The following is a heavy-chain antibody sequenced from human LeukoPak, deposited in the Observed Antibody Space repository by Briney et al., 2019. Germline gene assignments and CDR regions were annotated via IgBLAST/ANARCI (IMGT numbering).Heavy chain of an antibody. CDR1: GFTLSQYA. D-gene: IGHD2-15*01. J-gene: IGHJ3*02. V-gene: IGHV3-33*01. CDR2: IWYDGSND. Sequence: GGSQRLSCAASGFTLSQYAMHWIRQAPGKGLEWVADIWYDGSNDYYADSVKGRFTISRDNSKNTLSLQMNSLRAEDTAVYYCAREADCSGGSCYRGAFDIWGRGTMVTVSS. CDR3: AREADCSGGSCYRGAFDI.